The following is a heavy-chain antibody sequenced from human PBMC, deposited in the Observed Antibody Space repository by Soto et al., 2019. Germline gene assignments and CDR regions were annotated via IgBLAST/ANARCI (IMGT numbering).Heavy chain of an antibody. CDR1: GYSFTSYW. CDR3: ARDARGYYYDSSGPPDAFDI. V-gene: IGHV5-51*01. Sequence: GESLKISCKGSGYSFTSYWIGWVRQMPGKGLEWMGIIYPSDSDTRYSPSFQGQVTISADKSISTAYLQWSSLKASDTAMYYCARDARGYYYDSSGPPDAFDIWGQGTMVTVSS. D-gene: IGHD3-22*01. CDR2: IYPSDSDT. J-gene: IGHJ3*02.